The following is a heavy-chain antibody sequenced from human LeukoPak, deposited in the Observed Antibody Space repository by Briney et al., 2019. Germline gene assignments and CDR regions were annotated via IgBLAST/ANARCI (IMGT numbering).Heavy chain of an antibody. D-gene: IGHD5-12*01. J-gene: IGHJ4*03. V-gene: IGHV3-33*03. CDR3: AKDSDCGYGCPSGCFDY. CDR2: IWYDGSNK. Sequence: GGSLRLSCAASGFTFSSYCMHWVRQAPGKWLEWVAVIWYDGSNKYYADSVKGRFTISRDKSKNTLYLQMNSLRAEDMALYYCAKDSDCGYGCPSGCFDYWGQGTMVTVSS. CDR1: GFTFSSYC.